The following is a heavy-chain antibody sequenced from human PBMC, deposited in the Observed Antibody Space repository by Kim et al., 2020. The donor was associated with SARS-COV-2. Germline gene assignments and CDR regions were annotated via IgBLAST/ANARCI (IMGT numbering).Heavy chain of an antibody. D-gene: IGHD2-15*01. V-gene: IGHV3-74*01. CDR3: VKGGAH. J-gene: IGHJ4*02. CDR1: GFTFSSYW. CDR2: INNDGSST. Sequence: GGSLRLSCAASGFTFSSYWMHWVRQAPGQGLVWVSFINNDGSSTGYADSVKGRFTISRDNAKNTVNLQMNSLRGDDTAVYYCVKGGAHWGQGSLVIVS.